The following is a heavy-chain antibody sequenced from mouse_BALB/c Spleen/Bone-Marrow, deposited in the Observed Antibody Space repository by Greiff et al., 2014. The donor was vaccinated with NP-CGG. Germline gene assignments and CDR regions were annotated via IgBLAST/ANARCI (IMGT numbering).Heavy chain of an antibody. J-gene: IGHJ2*01. Sequence: QVQLQQSGAELARPGASVKMSCKASGYSFTSYTMHWVKQRPGQGQEWIGYINPSSGYTNYNQKFKDKATLTADKSSSTAYMQLSSLTSEDSAVYYCARGWDYEGYFDYWGQGTTLTVSS. CDR1: GYSFTSYT. CDR3: ARGWDYEGYFDY. CDR2: INPSSGYT. D-gene: IGHD2-4*01. V-gene: IGHV1-4*01.